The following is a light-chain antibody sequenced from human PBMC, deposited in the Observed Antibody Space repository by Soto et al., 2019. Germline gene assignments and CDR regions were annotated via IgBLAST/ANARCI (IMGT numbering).Light chain of an antibody. J-gene: IGLJ3*02. CDR3: TSFASGSTVV. V-gene: IGLV2-14*03. Sequence: QSVLTQPASVSGSPGQSITISCTGTSSDVGGYNYVSWYQQHPGKAPKFIIYDVSDRPSGVPNRFSGSKSGNTASLTISGLQAEDEADYYCTSFASGSTVVFGGGTKLTVL. CDR1: SSDVGGYNY. CDR2: DVS.